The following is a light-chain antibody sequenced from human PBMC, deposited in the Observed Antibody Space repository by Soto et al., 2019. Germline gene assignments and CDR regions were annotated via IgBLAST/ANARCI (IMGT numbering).Light chain of an antibody. Sequence: EIVMTQSPATLPVSPGERATLSCRASQSVTSHLAWYQQRPGQAPRLLIFGAFNRATGIPARFSASGSGTEFTLTITSLQSEDFAVYYCQQYDNWPCTFGGGTKVEIK. CDR1: QSVTSH. V-gene: IGKV3-15*01. CDR2: GAF. J-gene: IGKJ4*01. CDR3: QQYDNWPCT.